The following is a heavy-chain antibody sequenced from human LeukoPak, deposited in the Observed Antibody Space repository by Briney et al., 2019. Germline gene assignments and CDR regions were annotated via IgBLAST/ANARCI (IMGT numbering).Heavy chain of an antibody. J-gene: IGHJ4*02. D-gene: IGHD6-13*01. V-gene: IGHV3-30*18. Sequence: GGSLRLSCAASGFTFSSYGMHWVRQAPGKGLEWVAVISYDGSNKYYADSVKGRFTISRDNSKNTLYLQMNSLRAEDTAVYYCAKDREEEHLVPQALAYWGQGTLVTVSS. CDR2: ISYDGSNK. CDR1: GFTFSSYG. CDR3: AKDREEEHLVPQALAY.